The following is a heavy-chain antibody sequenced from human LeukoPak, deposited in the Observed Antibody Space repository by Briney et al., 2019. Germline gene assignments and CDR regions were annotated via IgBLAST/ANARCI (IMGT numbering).Heavy chain of an antibody. D-gene: IGHD3-22*01. CDR1: GYTFTSYD. J-gene: IGHJ4*02. Sequence: GASVKVSCKASGYTFTSYDINWVRQATGQGLEWMGWMNPNSGDTGYAQKFQGGVTMTRNTSISTAYMELSSLRSEDTAVYYCARDQSSGYYPYYFDYWGQGTLVTVSS. CDR3: ARDQSSGYYPYYFDY. V-gene: IGHV1-8*01. CDR2: MNPNSGDT.